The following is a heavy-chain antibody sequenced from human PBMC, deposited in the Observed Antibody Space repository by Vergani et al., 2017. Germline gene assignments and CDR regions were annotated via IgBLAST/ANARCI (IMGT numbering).Heavy chain of an antibody. D-gene: IGHD2-15*01. V-gene: IGHV3-23*01. CDR1: GFTFIMHA. Sequence: EVQLLESGGDLVQPGGSLRLSCAASGFTFIMHAMSWVRQAPGKGLEWGSTLSASDRRKHYADSVKGRCTISRDISKNTLFLHMNSLRPEDTAVYYCAKDSRAELGGPFGAFDIWGQGTMVTVSS. J-gene: IGHJ3*02. CDR3: AKDSRAELGGPFGAFDI. CDR2: LSASDRRK.